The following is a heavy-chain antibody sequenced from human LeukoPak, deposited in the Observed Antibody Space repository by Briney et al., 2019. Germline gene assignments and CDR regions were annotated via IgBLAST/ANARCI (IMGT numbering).Heavy chain of an antibody. Sequence: PSETLSLTCAVHGASFAGYSWSWIRQSPGKGLEWIGEVNRVGYTIYNPSLKSRVNISIDTSTTQFSLRLSSVTVADTAVCFCARERVVSDYNWFDPWGQGTLVTVSS. J-gene: IGHJ5*02. V-gene: IGHV4-34*01. D-gene: IGHD6-25*01. CDR1: GASFAGYS. CDR2: VNRVGYT. CDR3: ARERVVSDYNWFDP.